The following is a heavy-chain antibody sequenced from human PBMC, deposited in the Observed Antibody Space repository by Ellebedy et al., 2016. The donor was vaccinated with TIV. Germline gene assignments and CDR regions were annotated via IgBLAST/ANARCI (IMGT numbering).Heavy chain of an antibody. CDR2: INPNGGGT. V-gene: IGHV1-46*01. J-gene: IGHJ4*02. CDR1: GYTFTSYF. Sequence: ASVKVSCKASGYTFTSYFMYWVRQAPGQGLEWMGIINPNGGGTNYAQQFQGRVTMTRDTSTSTVYMELSSLRSEDTAVYYCARGDKYYYESSGYHYTYWGQGTLVTVSS. CDR3: ARGDKYYYESSGYHYTY. D-gene: IGHD3-22*01.